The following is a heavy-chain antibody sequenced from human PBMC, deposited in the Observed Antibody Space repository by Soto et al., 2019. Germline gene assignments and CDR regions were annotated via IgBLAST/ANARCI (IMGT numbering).Heavy chain of an antibody. D-gene: IGHD6-13*01. CDR2: IYHSGST. Sequence: QMQLQESDSGPVKPSQTLSLTCAVSGGSISSGAYSWSWIRQPPGKGLEWIGYIYHSGSTYYNPSLKSRVTISVDRSKNQFSLKLSSVTAADTAVYYCAGRCSSSLGYWGQGTLVTVSS. V-gene: IGHV4-30-2*01. CDR1: GGSISSGAYS. CDR3: AGRCSSSLGY. J-gene: IGHJ4*02.